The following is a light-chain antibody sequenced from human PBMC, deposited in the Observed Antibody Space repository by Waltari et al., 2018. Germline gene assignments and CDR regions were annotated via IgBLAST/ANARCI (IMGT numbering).Light chain of an antibody. V-gene: IGLV1-40*01. Sequence: QSVLTQPPSVSGAPGQRVTISCSASSSNTGAGFAVHWYQQVPGTAPKLFIYDDTNRPSGVPDRFSGSKSGSSASLAITGLQAEDEADYYCQSYDSSLSGWVFGGGTKLTVL. J-gene: IGLJ3*02. CDR1: SSNTGAGFA. CDR2: DDT. CDR3: QSYDSSLSGWV.